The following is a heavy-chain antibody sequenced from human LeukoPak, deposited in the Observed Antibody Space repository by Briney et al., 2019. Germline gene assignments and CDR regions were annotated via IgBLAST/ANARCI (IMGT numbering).Heavy chain of an antibody. Sequence: SQTLSLTCAISGDSVSSKSASWNWIRQSPSRGLEWLGRTYYRSKWYFEYAVSVKSRISINPDTSQNQFSLQLSSLTIEDTAVYYCARAGGTFDNWDQGTLVTVSS. V-gene: IGHV6-1*01. J-gene: IGHJ4*02. CDR2: TYYRSKWYF. D-gene: IGHD1-1*01. CDR1: GDSVSSKSAS. CDR3: ARAGGTFDN.